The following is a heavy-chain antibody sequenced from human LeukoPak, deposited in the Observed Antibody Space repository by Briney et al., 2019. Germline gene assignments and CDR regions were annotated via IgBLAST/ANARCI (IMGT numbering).Heavy chain of an antibody. J-gene: IGHJ5*02. CDR2: IFHSGST. Sequence: SETPSLTCTVSNGSITTNSYYWGWVRQPPGKGLEWIGTIFHSGSTYYNPSLKSRVTITVDTSKNQFSLNLNSVTSADPAVYYCARPWGVGAPFDPWGPGTLVTVSS. D-gene: IGHD1-26*01. V-gene: IGHV4-39*01. CDR1: NGSITTNSYY. CDR3: ARPWGVGAPFDP.